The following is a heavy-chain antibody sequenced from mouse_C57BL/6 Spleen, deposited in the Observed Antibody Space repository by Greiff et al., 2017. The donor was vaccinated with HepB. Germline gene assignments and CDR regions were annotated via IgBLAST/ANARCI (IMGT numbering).Heavy chain of an antibody. V-gene: IGHV1-72*01. CDR1: GYTFTSYW. D-gene: IGHD2-12*01. CDR2: IDPNSGGT. CDR3: ARGPYYRGYFDY. J-gene: IGHJ2*01. Sequence: QVQLKESGAELVKPGASVKLSCKASGYTFTSYWMHWVKQRPGRGLEWIGRIDPNSGGTKYNEKFRRKATLTVDKPSSTAYMQLSSLTSEDSSVYYCARGPYYRGYFDYWGQGTTLTVAS.